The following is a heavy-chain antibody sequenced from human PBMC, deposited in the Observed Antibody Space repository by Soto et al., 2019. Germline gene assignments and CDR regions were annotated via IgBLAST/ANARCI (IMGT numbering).Heavy chain of an antibody. Sequence: GASVKVSCKVSGYTPTELFMHWVRQAPGKRVEWMGGFDSEDSGTNYAQKFQGRVTLTKDISKDTAYMELSSLISEDTAVYYCATMGSGFYYYGMDVWGQVTTFTVSS. D-gene: IGHD3-9*01. CDR1: GYTPTELF. CDR2: FDSEDSGT. CDR3: ATMGSGFYYYGMDV. V-gene: IGHV1-24*01. J-gene: IGHJ6*02.